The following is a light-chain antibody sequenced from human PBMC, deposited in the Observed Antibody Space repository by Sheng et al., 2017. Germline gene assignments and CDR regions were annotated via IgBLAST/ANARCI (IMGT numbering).Light chain of an antibody. CDR1: ASDVRDYDY. CDR3: SSYAGGKAV. V-gene: IGLV2-8*01. CDR2: EVT. Sequence: QSALTQPPSASGSPGQSVTISCTGTASDVRDYDYVSWYQQHPGKVPKLMIYEVTKRPSGVPDRFSGSKSGYTAYLTVSGLQADDEANYYCSSYAGGKAVFGGGTKLTVL. J-gene: IGLJ3*02.